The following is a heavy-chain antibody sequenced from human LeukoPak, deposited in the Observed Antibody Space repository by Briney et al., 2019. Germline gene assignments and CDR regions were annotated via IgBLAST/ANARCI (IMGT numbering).Heavy chain of an antibody. D-gene: IGHD1-20*01. J-gene: IGHJ4*02. CDR1: GFTFSSNA. CDR2: ISGSGGST. Sequence: PGGSLRLSCAAAGFTFSSNAMSWVRQAPGKGLEWVSAISGSGGSTYYAYSVKGRFTISRDNSKNTLYLQMNSLRAEDTAVYYCAKSVGNWNDVFDYWGQGTLVTVSS. CDR3: AKSVGNWNDVFDY. V-gene: IGHV3-23*01.